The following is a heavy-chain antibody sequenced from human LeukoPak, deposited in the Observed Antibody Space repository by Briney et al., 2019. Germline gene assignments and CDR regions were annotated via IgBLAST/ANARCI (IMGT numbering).Heavy chain of an antibody. CDR3: RSPSIAANPFDH. V-gene: IGHV3-23*01. Sequence: GGSLRLSCAASGFTFSSYAMSWVRQAPGKGLEWVSGISGSGGSTYYADSVKGRFTISRDNSKNTLYLQMNSLRAEDTAVYYCRSPSIAANPFDHWGQGTLVTVSS. D-gene: IGHD6-6*01. J-gene: IGHJ4*02. CDR1: GFTFSSYA. CDR2: ISGSGGST.